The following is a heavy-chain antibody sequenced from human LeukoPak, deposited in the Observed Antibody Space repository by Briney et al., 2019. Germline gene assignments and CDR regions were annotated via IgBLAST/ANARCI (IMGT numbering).Heavy chain of an antibody. CDR1: GASISGYY. D-gene: IGHD3-3*01. CDR3: ARASYYEFWSGYHLDH. CDR2: IYDSGTA. V-gene: IGHV4-59*07. Sequence: SHTLSLTCTVSGASISGYYWSWIRHHPGKGMEWHPIIYDSGTADYNPSFNRRLTRSVDTSKNQFSLKLMSVTAADTAVYYCARASYYEFWSGYHLDHWGQGTLVTVSS. J-gene: IGHJ4*02.